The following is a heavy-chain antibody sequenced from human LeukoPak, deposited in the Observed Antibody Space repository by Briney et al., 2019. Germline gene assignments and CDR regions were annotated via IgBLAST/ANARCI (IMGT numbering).Heavy chain of an antibody. Sequence: GGSLRLSCAASGFTFSSYGMHWVRQAPGKGLEWVAVIWYDGSNKYHADSVKGRFTISRDNSKNTLYLQMNSLRAEDTAVYYCARDGTARYGSGVFDYWGQGTLVTVSS. CDR2: IWYDGSNK. J-gene: IGHJ4*02. CDR1: GFTFSSYG. CDR3: ARDGTARYGSGVFDY. D-gene: IGHD3-10*01. V-gene: IGHV3-33*01.